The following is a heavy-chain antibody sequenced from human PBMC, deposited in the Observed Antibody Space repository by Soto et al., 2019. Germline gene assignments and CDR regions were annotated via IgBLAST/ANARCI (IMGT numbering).Heavy chain of an antibody. CDR2: IIPIFGTA. J-gene: IGHJ4*02. V-gene: IGHV1-69*06. CDR3: ARDIIGYSSGPEAIGY. Sequence: QVQLVQSGAEVKKPGSSVKVSCKASGGTFSSYAISWVRQAPGQGLEWMGGIIPIFGTANYAQNFQGRVTITADKSTSTAYMELSSLRSEDTAVYYCARDIIGYSSGPEAIGYWGQGTLVTVSS. D-gene: IGHD6-19*01. CDR1: GGTFSSYA.